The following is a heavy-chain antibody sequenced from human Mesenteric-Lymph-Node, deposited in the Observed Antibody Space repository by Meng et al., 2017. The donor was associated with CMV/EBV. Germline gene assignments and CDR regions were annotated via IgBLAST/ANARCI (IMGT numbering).Heavy chain of an antibody. V-gene: IGHV3-30*02. CDR1: GFTFSSYG. D-gene: IGHD3-3*01. J-gene: IGHJ5*02. CDR3: AKDGGGINTIFLNWFDP. Sequence: GESLKISCAASGFTFSSYGMHWVRQAPGKGLEWVAFIRYDGSNKYYADSVKGRFTISRDNSKNTLYLQMNSLRAEDTAVYYCAKDGGGINTIFLNWFDPWGQGTLVTVSS. CDR2: IRYDGSNK.